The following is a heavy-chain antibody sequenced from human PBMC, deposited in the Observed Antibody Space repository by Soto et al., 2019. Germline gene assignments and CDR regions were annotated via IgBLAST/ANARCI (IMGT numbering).Heavy chain of an antibody. J-gene: IGHJ4*02. V-gene: IGHV4-34*01. CDR1: GGSFSGYY. CDR3: ARRLVLLRREFDY. Sequence: ASETLSLTCAVYGGSFSGYYWSWIRQPPGKGLEWIGEINHSGSTNYNPSLKSRVTISVDTSKNQFSLKLSSVTAADTAVYYCARRLVLLRREFDYWGQGTLVTVSS. D-gene: IGHD6-19*01. CDR2: INHSGST.